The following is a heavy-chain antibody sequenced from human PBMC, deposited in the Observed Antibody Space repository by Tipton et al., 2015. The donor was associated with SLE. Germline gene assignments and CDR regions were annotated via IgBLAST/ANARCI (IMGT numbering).Heavy chain of an antibody. D-gene: IGHD3-10*01. Sequence: TLSLTCAVSGGSISSSNWWSWVRQPPGKGLEWIGEINHSGSTNYNPSLKSRVTISVDTSKNQFSLKLSPVTAADTAVYYCARGLRITMVRGVPFDYWGQGTLVTVSS. CDR3: ARGLRITMVRGVPFDY. CDR2: INHSGST. CDR1: GGSISSSNW. V-gene: IGHV4-4*02. J-gene: IGHJ4*02.